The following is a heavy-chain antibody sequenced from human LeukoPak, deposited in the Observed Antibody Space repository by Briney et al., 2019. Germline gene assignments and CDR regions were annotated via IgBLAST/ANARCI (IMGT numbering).Heavy chain of an antibody. D-gene: IGHD5-24*01. CDR3: ARERDGYNHMMDAFDI. J-gene: IGHJ3*02. CDR1: GGSISSYY. CDR2: IYYSGST. Sequence: SETLALTCTVSGGSISSYYWSWIRQPPGKGLEWIGYIYYSGSTNYKPSLKSRVTISVDTSKNQFSLKLSSVTAADTAVYYCARERDGYNHMMDAFDIWGQGTMVTVSS. V-gene: IGHV4-59*01.